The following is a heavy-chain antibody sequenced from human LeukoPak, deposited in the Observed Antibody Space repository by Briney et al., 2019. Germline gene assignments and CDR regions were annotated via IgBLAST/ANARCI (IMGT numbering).Heavy chain of an antibody. CDR2: INPNSGGT. D-gene: IGHD6-13*01. J-gene: IGHJ5*02. V-gene: IGHV1-2*02. CDR3: AREESSIGGPRWFDP. CDR1: GYTFTGDY. Sequence: RASVKVSCKASGYTFTGDYMHWVRQAPGQGLEWMGWINPNSGGTNYAQKFQGRITMTRDTSISTAYMELGRLRFDDTAVYYCAREESSIGGPRWFDPWGQGTLVTVSS.